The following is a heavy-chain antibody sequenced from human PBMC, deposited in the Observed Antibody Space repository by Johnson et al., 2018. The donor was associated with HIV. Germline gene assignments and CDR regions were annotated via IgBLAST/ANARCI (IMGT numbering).Heavy chain of an antibody. D-gene: IGHD3-10*01. CDR2: IRYDGSNK. Sequence: QMQLVESGGGVVQPGRSLRLSCAASGFTFSSYGMHWVRQAPGKGLEWVAFIRYDGSNKYYADSVKGRFTISRDNSKNTLYLQMNSLSAEDTAVDYCTEDMVRGFWCDAFDSWGQGTMVTVSS. CDR1: GFTFSSYG. CDR3: TEDMVRGFWCDAFDS. V-gene: IGHV3-30*02. J-gene: IGHJ3*02.